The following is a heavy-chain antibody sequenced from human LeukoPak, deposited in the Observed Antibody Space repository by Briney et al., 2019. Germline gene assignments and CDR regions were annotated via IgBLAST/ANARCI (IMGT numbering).Heavy chain of an antibody. CDR1: GFTVSSNY. J-gene: IGHJ3*02. V-gene: IGHV3-53*01. D-gene: IGHD4-17*01. CDR3: ARGWDGDYFHAFDI. CDR2: IYSGGST. Sequence: GGSLRLSCAASGFTVSSNYMSWVRQAPGKGLEWVSVIYSGGSTYYADSVKGRFTISRDNCKNTLYLQMNSLRAEDTAVYYCARGWDGDYFHAFDIWGQGTMVTVSS.